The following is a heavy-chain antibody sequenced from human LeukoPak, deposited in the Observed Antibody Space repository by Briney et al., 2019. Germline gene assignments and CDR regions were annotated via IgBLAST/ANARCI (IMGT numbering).Heavy chain of an antibody. CDR2: IYYSGST. CDR3: ARVNGSGWAYYYYYYMDV. CDR1: GGSISSYY. V-gene: IGHV4-59*01. J-gene: IGHJ6*03. Sequence: SETLSLTCTVSGGSISSYYWSWIRQPPGKGLEWIGYIYYSGSTSYNPSLKSRVTISVDTSKNQFSLKLSSVTAADTAVYYCARVNGSGWAYYYYYYMDVWGKGTTVTVSS. D-gene: IGHD6-19*01.